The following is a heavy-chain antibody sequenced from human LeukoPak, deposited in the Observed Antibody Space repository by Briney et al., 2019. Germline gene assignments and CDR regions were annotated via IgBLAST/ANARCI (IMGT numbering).Heavy chain of an antibody. J-gene: IGHJ4*02. CDR2: ISGSGGST. Sequence: GGSLRLSCAASVFTFSSYAMSWVRQAPGKGLEWVSAISGSGGSTYYADSVKGRFTISRDNSKNTLYLQMNSLRAEDTAVYYCAEIEGDSSGISWGQGTLVTVSS. CDR1: VFTFSSYA. V-gene: IGHV3-23*01. CDR3: AEIEGDSSGIS. D-gene: IGHD3-22*01.